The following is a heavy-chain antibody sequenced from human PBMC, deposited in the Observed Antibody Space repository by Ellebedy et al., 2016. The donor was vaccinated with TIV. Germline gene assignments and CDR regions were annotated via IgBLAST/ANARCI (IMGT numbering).Heavy chain of an antibody. Sequence: AASVKVSCQASGGTFSSYAISWVRQAPGQGLEWMAGPIPKFGTSSYAQKFQGRVTITADETTNTAYMELSSLRSEDTAVYYCATDRAPDGRNWYFDLWGRGTLVTVSS. D-gene: IGHD5-24*01. V-gene: IGHV1-69*13. CDR3: ATDRAPDGRNWYFDL. CDR1: GGTFSSYA. CDR2: PIPKFGTS. J-gene: IGHJ2*01.